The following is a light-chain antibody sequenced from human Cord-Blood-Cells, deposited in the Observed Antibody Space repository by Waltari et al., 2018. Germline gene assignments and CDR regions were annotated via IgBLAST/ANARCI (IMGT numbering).Light chain of an antibody. CDR3: CSYAGSSNVV. CDR2: EGS. Sequence: QSALTQPASVSGSPGQSITISCTGTSSDVGSYNLVSWYQQHPGKAPKLMSYEGSKRPSGVSNRFSGSKSGNTASLTISGLQAEDEADYYCCSYAGSSNVVFGGGTKLTGL. V-gene: IGLV2-23*01. J-gene: IGLJ2*01. CDR1: SSDVGSYNL.